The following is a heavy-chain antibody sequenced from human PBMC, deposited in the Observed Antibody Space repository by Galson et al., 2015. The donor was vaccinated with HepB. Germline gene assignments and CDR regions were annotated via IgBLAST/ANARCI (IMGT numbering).Heavy chain of an antibody. CDR3: ARAPRGGPAAADY. V-gene: IGHV1-2*06. D-gene: IGHD2-2*01. Sequence: SVKVSCKASGYTFTSYYMHWVRQAPGQGLEWMGRINPNSGGTNYAQKFQGRVTMTRDTSISTAYMELSRLRSDDTAVYYCARAPRGGPAAADYWGQGTLVTVSS. CDR2: INPNSGGT. J-gene: IGHJ4*02. CDR1: GYTFTSYY.